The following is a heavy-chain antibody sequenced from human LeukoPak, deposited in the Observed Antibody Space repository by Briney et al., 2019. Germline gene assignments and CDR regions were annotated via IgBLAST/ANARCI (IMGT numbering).Heavy chain of an antibody. CDR1: GGSISNYD. J-gene: IGHJ4*02. D-gene: IGHD6-19*01. CDR3: ARQGGGIAVTGDYFDF. Sequence: SETLSLTCTVSGGSISNYDWSWIRQPAGKGLEWIGRIYTSGSTNYNPSLKSRVTMSEDTSKNQFSLNLHSVTAADTAVYYCARQGGGIAVTGDYFDFWGQGTLVTVSS. CDR2: IYTSGST. V-gene: IGHV4-4*07.